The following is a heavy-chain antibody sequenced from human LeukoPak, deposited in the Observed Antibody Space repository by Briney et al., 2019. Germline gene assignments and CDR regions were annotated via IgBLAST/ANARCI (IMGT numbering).Heavy chain of an antibody. J-gene: IGHJ4*02. CDR2: IIPIFGTA. D-gene: IGHD3-22*01. CDR3: ARAASYYDSSGYQIYYFDY. V-gene: IGHV1-69*06. CDR1: GGTFSSYA. Sequence: SVKVSYKASGGTFSSYAISWVRQPPGQGLEWMGRIIPIFGTANYAQKSQGRVTITADKSTSTAYMELSSLRSEDTAVYYCARAASYYDSSGYQIYYFDYWGQGTLVTVSS.